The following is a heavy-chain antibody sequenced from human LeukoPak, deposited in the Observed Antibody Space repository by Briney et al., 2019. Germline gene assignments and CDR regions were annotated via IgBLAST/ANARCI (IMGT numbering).Heavy chain of an antibody. CDR3: ARDNGAIRAYYYHGMDV. V-gene: IGHV4-4*02. CDR1: GGSISSRNW. D-gene: IGHD2-8*01. CDR2: IYHSGSI. Sequence: SETLSLTCAVSGGSISSRNWWSWVRQPPGKGLEWIGEIYHSGSINYNPSLKSRVTISVDKSKDQLSLRLTSVTAADTAVYYCARDNGAIRAYYYHGMDVWGQGTTVTVSS. J-gene: IGHJ6*02.